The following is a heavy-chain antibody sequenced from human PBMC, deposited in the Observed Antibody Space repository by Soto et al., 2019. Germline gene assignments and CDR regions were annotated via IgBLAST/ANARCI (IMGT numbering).Heavy chain of an antibody. CDR2: ISGSSGTI. CDR1: GFTFSSYA. D-gene: IGHD2-15*01. CDR3: ARDDVDIVVVVAATPYSAFDI. J-gene: IGHJ3*02. V-gene: IGHV3-48*01. Sequence: GGSLRLSCAASGFTFSSYAMSWVRQAPGKGLEWVSDISGSSGTIYYADSVKGRFTISRDNAKNSLYLQMNSLRAEDTAVYYCARDDVDIVVVVAATPYSAFDIWGQGTMVTVSS.